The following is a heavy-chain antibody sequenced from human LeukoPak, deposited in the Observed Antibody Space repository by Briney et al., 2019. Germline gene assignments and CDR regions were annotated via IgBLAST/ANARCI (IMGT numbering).Heavy chain of an antibody. D-gene: IGHD6-13*01. Sequence: SETLSLTCTVSGGSISSSSYYWGWIRQPPGKGLEWIGSIYYSGSTYYNPSLKSRVTISVDTSKNQFSLKLSSVTAADTAVYYCARDVRGSSLDPWGQGTLVTVSS. CDR2: IYYSGST. CDR1: GGSISSSSYY. CDR3: ARDVRGSSLDP. J-gene: IGHJ5*02. V-gene: IGHV4-39*02.